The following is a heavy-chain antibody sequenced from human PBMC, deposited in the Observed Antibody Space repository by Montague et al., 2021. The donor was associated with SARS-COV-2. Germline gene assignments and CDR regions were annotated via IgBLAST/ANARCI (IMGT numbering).Heavy chain of an antibody. CDR2: IYHSGST. Sequence: SETLSLTCAVYGGSFSGYSWSWICQRPGKGLEWIGQIYHSGSTNYNSSLKSRVTISVDTSKNQFSLKLSSVTAADTALYYCRVVPAGIPKGPNFYYMDVWGKGTTVTVSS. V-gene: IGHV4-34*01. J-gene: IGHJ6*03. CDR3: RVVPAGIPKGPNFYYMDV. D-gene: IGHD2-2*02. CDR1: GGSFSGYS.